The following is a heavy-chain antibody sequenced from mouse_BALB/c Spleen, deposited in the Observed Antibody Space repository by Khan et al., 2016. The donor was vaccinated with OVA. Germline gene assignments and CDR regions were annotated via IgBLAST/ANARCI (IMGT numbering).Heavy chain of an antibody. V-gene: IGHV9-3-1*01. Sequence: QIQLVQSGPELKKPGETVKISCKAFGYTFKDYVMNWVKQSPGEGLKRMGWTNTYTGEPTYADDFEGRFAFSLQPSANTAYLQIGSLKDEDTATYFCVGFHGEYWGQGTALTVSS. CDR2: TNTYTGEP. D-gene: IGHD3-3*01. J-gene: IGHJ2*01. CDR3: VGFHGEY. CDR1: GYTFKDYV.